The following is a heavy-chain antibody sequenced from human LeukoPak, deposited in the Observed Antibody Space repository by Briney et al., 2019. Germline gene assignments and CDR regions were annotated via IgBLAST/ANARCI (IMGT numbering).Heavy chain of an antibody. J-gene: IGHJ4*02. V-gene: IGHV4-61*01. CDR1: GGSISSSSYY. CDR2: IYYSGST. CDR3: ARDTVPDY. Sequence: SETLSLTCTVSGGSISSSSYYWRWIRQPPGKGLEWIGYIYYSGSTNYNPSLKSRVTISVDTSKNQFSLKLSSVTAADTAVYYCARDTVPDYWGQGTLVTVSS. D-gene: IGHD6-6*01.